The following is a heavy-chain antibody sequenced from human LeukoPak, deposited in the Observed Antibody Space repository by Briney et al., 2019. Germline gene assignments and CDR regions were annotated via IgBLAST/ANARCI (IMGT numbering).Heavy chain of an antibody. Sequence: PSETLSLTCAVYGGSFSGYYWSWIPQPPGKGLEWIGEINHSGSTNYNPSLKSRVTISVDTSKNQFSLKLSSVTAADTAVYYCARSVIDCSSTSCYTKWFDPWGQGTLVTVSS. J-gene: IGHJ5*02. CDR3: ARSVIDCSSTSCYTKWFDP. V-gene: IGHV4-34*01. CDR1: GGSFSGYY. CDR2: INHSGST. D-gene: IGHD2-2*02.